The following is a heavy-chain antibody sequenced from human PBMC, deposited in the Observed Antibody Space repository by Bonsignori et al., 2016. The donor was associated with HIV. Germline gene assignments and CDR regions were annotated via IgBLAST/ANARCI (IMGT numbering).Heavy chain of an antibody. J-gene: IGHJ6*03. Sequence: GGSLRLSCVASGFTFSSYWMSWVRQAPGKGLEWVANIKRDGSEKYYVDSVKGRFTISRDNAKNSLYLQMNSLRAEDTSVYYCARLKRFYDFWSGTGHYYYMDVWGKGTTVTVSS. CDR1: GFTFSSYW. V-gene: IGHV3-7*01. D-gene: IGHD3-3*01. CDR2: IKRDGSEK. CDR3: ARLKRFYDFWSGTGHYYYMDV.